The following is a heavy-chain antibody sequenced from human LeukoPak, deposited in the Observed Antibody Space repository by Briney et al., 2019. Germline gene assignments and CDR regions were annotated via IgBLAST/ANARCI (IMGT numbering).Heavy chain of an antibody. CDR2: ISYDGSNK. CDR3: AKGHWESSGWHNFDY. Sequence: GRSLRLSCAASGFTFSSYGMHWVPQAPGKGLEWVAVISYDGSNKYYADSVKGRFTISRDNSKNTLYLQMNSLRAEDTVVYYCAKGHWESSGWHNFDYWGQGTLVTVSS. J-gene: IGHJ4*02. V-gene: IGHV3-30*18. CDR1: GFTFSSYG. D-gene: IGHD6-19*01.